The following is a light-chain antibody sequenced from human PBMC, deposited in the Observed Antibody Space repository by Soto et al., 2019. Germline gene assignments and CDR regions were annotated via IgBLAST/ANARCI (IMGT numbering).Light chain of an antibody. J-gene: IGLJ1*01. V-gene: IGLV2-8*01. CDR3: SSYAGSSNV. Sequence: QSALTQPASVSGSPGQSITISCSGTSEDVGGYNYVSWYQHHPGKAPKLMIYEVNKRPSGVPDRFSGSKSGNTASLTVSGLQAEDEADYYCSSYAGSSNVFGTGTKVTVL. CDR1: SEDVGGYNY. CDR2: EVN.